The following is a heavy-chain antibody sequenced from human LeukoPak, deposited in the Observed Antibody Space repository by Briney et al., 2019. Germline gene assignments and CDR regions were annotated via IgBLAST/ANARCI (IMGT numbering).Heavy chain of an antibody. CDR3: ARDYLPVYFGSAFDY. J-gene: IGHJ4*02. V-gene: IGHV1-2*02. CDR1: GYTFTGYY. D-gene: IGHD3-9*01. CDR2: INPNSGGT. Sequence: ASVKVSCKASGYTFTGYYMHWVRQAPGQGLEWMGWINPNSGGTNYAQKFQGRVTMTRDTSISTAYMELSRVRSDDTAVYYCARDYLPVYFGSAFDYWGQGTLVTVSS.